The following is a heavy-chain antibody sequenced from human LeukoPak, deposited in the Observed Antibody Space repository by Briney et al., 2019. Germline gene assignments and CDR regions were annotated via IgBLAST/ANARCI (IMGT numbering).Heavy chain of an antibody. CDR3: ASPWVRQDP. J-gene: IGHJ5*02. CDR2: ISSSSSYI. Sequence: NPGGSLRLSCAASGFTFSSYSMNWVRQAPGKGLEWVSSISSSSSYIYYANSVKGRFTISRDNAKNSLYLQMNSLRAEDTAVYYCASPWVRQDPWGQGTLVTVSS. V-gene: IGHV3-21*01. CDR1: GFTFSSYS. D-gene: IGHD5-12*01.